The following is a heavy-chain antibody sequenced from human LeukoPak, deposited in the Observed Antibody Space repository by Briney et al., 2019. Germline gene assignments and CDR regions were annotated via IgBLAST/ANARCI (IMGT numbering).Heavy chain of an antibody. Sequence: GGSLRLSCTASGFTFCDYALSWVRQAPGKGLEWVSFIRSKAYGGTTEYAASVKGRFTISRDDSNSIAYLQMNSLKIEDTAVYYCTRDQTYYYGSGSYRYWGQGTLVTVSS. V-gene: IGHV3-49*04. CDR2: IRSKAYGGTT. CDR3: TRDQTYYYGSGSYRY. D-gene: IGHD3-10*01. CDR1: GFTFCDYA. J-gene: IGHJ4*02.